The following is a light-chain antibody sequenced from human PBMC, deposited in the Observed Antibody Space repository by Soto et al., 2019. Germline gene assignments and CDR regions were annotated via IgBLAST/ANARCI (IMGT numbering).Light chain of an antibody. CDR2: DVS. Sequence: QSALTQPPSVSGSPGQSITISCTGTSSDVGGYNYVSWYQQHPGKAPKLMIYDVSNRPSGVSDRFSGSKSGNTASLTISGLQPEDEAGDYCSSYTSSSTPVVFGGGTKLTVL. J-gene: IGLJ2*01. CDR3: SSYTSSSTPVV. V-gene: IGLV2-14*01. CDR1: SSDVGGYNY.